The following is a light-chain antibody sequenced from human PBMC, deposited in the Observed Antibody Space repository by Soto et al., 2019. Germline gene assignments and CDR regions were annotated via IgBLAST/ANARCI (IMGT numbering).Light chain of an antibody. CDR1: SSDVGGYNY. CDR3: NSYTFSSGPFV. J-gene: IGLJ1*01. V-gene: IGLV2-14*01. Sequence: QSALTQPASVSGSPGQSITISCTGASSDVGGYNYVSWYQQHPGKAPKLIIYEVSDRPSGVSHRFSGSKSGNTASLTISGLQAEDEADYYCNSYTFSSGPFVFGTGTKLTVL. CDR2: EVS.